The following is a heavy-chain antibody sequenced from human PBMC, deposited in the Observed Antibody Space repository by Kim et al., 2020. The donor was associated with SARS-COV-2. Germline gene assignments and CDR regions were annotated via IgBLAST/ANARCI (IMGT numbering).Heavy chain of an antibody. Sequence: ASVKGRVTISRDDSKTIAYLQMNSLKTEDTAVYYCSSGGPYSTSWYTYFDYWGQGTLVTVSS. D-gene: IGHD2-2*02. J-gene: IGHJ4*02. V-gene: IGHV3-49*02. CDR3: SSGGPYSTSWYTYFDY.